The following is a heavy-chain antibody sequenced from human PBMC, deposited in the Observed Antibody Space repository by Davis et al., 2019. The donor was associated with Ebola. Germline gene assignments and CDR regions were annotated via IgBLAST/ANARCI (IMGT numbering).Heavy chain of an antibody. D-gene: IGHD2-2*01. Sequence: AGPLSPTFHLPGCSSGSIQCTGWARLPRVQRPQRIAYSSHSGSPYYTQCLKSRVTISVDTSKNQFSLKLSSVTAADTAVYYCASSQGRYCSSTSCFLLGYYGMDVWGQGTTVTVSS. CDR1: GCSSGSIQC. V-gene: IGHV4-4*02. CDR3: ASSQGRYCSSTSCFLLGYYGMDV. CDR2: SSHSGSP. J-gene: IGHJ6*02.